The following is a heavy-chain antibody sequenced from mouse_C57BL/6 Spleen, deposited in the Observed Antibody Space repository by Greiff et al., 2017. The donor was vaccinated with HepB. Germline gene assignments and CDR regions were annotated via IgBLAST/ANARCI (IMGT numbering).Heavy chain of an antibody. CDR3: ARGGDGLSYYFDY. CDR2: IYPGDGDT. Sequence: QVQLKESGAELVKPGASVKISCKASGYAFSSYWMNWVKQRPGKGLEWIGQIYPGDGDTNYNGKFKGKATLTADKSSSTAYMQLSSLTSEDSAVYFCARGGDGLSYYFDYWGQGTTLTVSS. J-gene: IGHJ2*01. D-gene: IGHD2-3*01. V-gene: IGHV1-80*01. CDR1: GYAFSSYW.